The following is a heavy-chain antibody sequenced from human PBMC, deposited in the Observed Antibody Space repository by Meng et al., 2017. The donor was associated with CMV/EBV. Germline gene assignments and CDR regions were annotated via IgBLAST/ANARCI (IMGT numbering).Heavy chain of an antibody. V-gene: IGHV1-46*01. CDR1: GSTLSHYW. J-gene: IGHJ2*01. CDR2: INPSGGST. Sequence: ASVKVSCKASGSTLSHYWMHWVRQAPGQGLEWVGIINPSGGSTTYAQKSQGRVVLTRDTSTSTVYMDLSSLRSEDRAVYYCARSGSTTSQQPGYFDLWGRGTLVTVSS. CDR3: ARSGSTTSQQPGYFDL. D-gene: IGHD2-2*01.